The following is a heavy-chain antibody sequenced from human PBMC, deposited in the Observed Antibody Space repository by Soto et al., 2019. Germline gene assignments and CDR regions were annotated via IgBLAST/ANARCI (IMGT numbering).Heavy chain of an antibody. CDR3: ARLSGQLVDSSRYGMDV. D-gene: IGHD6-13*01. J-gene: IGHJ6*02. Sequence: SETLSLTCTVSCGSISSSSYYWGWIRQPPGKGLEWIGSIYYSGSTYYNTSLKSRVTISVETSKNQFSLKLSSVTAADTAVYYCARLSGQLVDSSRYGMDVWGQGTTVT. V-gene: IGHV4-39*01. CDR1: CGSISSSSYY. CDR2: IYYSGST.